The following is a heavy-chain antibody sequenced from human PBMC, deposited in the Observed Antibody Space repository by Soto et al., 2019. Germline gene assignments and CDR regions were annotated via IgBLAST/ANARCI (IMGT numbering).Heavy chain of an antibody. CDR3: ARRGVRPFDY. V-gene: IGHV5-51*01. J-gene: IGHJ4*02. Sequence: PGESLKISCRGSGYTFTSYWIGWVRQMPGKGLEWMGIIYPGDSESRYSPSFQGQVTISADKSISTAYLQWSSLKASDTAMYYCARRGVRPFDYWGQGTLVTVSS. D-gene: IGHD3-10*01. CDR2: IYPGDSES. CDR1: GYTFTSYW.